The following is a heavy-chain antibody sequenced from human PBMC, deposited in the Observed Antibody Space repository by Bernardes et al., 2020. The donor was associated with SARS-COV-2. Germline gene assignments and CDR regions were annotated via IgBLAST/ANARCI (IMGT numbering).Heavy chain of an antibody. D-gene: IGHD6-13*01. CDR2: IYHSGST. CDR1: GGSISSSNW. V-gene: IGHV4-4*02. J-gene: IGHJ5*02. CDR3: AREGIAAAGWFDP. Sequence: SETLSLTCAVSGGSISSSNWWSWVRQPPGKGLEWIGEIYHSGSTNYNPSLKSRVTISVDKSKNQFSLKLSSVTAADTAVYYCAREGIAAAGWFDPWGQGTLVTVSS.